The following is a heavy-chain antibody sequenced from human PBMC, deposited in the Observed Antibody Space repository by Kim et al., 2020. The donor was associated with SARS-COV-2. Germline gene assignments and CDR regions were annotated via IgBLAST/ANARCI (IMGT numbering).Heavy chain of an antibody. Sequence: SETLSLTCTVSGGSISSGGYYWSWIRQHPGKGLEWIGYIYYSGSTYYNPSLKSRVTISVDTSKNQFSLKLSSVTAADTAVYYCARDRRYCSSTSCPDWFDPWGQGTLVTVSS. CDR3: ARDRRYCSSTSCPDWFDP. CDR2: IYYSGST. V-gene: IGHV4-31*03. CDR1: GGSISSGGYY. D-gene: IGHD2-2*01. J-gene: IGHJ5*02.